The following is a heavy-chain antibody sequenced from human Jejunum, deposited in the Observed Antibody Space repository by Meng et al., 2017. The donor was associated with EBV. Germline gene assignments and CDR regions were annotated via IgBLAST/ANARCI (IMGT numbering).Heavy chain of an antibody. CDR1: GYTFSSYD. J-gene: IGHJ4*02. CDR2: MNPSSGKP. CDR3: ARGRVWVSYQDY. Sequence: QVQLVPSGAEVKTPGASVKDSFNASGYTFSSYDMHWLRQPTGQGLEWMGRMNPSSGKPGSAQKFQGRVTMTRNSSTSTAYMELSSLRSEDTVVYYWARGRVWVSYQDYWGQGTLVTVSS. D-gene: IGHD3-16*02. V-gene: IGHV1-8*01.